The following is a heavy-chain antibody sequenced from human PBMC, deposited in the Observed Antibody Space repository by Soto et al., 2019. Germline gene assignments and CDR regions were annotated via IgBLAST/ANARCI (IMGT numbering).Heavy chain of an antibody. CDR1: GGTFSSYA. D-gene: IGHD3-22*01. CDR3: ASGKDPGWLHPLFDY. CDR2: IIPIFGTA. Sequence: SVKVSCKASGGTFSSYAISWVRQAPGQGLEWRGGIIPIFGTANYAQKFQGRVTITADESTSTAYMELSSLRSEDTAVYYCASGKDPGWLHPLFDYWGQGTLVTVSS. V-gene: IGHV1-69*13. J-gene: IGHJ4*02.